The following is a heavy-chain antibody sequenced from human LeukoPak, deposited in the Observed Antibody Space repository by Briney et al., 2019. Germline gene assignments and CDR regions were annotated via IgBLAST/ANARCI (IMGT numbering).Heavy chain of an antibody. V-gene: IGHV4-39*01. CDR1: GGSITITSYY. CDR2: AYYTGST. Sequence: AGTLSLTCTVSGGSITITSYYWVWIRQTPGKGLDWIISAYYTGSTLYNVSLKSRVTISVDPSKNQFSLNLNSVTASDTAVYYCARQSDYYGSGTERYFDYWGRGTLVTVSS. J-gene: IGHJ4*02. CDR3: ARQSDYYGSGTERYFDY. D-gene: IGHD3-10*01.